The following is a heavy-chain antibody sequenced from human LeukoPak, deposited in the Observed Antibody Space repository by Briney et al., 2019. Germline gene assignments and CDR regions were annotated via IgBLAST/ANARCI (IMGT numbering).Heavy chain of an antibody. D-gene: IGHD6-19*01. CDR2: ISGSGGST. V-gene: IGHV3-23*01. CDR1: GFTVNSSY. CDR3: AKDLRLITVAGYDY. J-gene: IGHJ4*02. Sequence: GGSLRLSCAASGFTVNSSYISWVRQAPGKGLEWVSAISGSGGSTYYADSVKGRFTISRDNSKNTLYLQMNSLRAEDTAVYYCAKDLRLITVAGYDYWGQGTLVTVSS.